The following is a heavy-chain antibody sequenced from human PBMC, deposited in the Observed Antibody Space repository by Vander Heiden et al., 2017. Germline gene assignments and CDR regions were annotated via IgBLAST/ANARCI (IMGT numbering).Heavy chain of an antibody. CDR1: GGSISSYY. CDR3: ARGPPRITIFGVVTNNWFDP. V-gene: IGHV4-4*07. CDR2: IYTSGST. Sequence: QVQLQESGPGLVKPSETLSLTCTVSGGSISSYYWSWIRQPAGKGLEWIGRIYTSGSTNYNPSLTSRVTMSVDTSKNQFSLKLSSVTAADTAVYYCARGPPRITIFGVVTNNWFDPWCQGTLVTVSS. D-gene: IGHD3-3*01. J-gene: IGHJ5*02.